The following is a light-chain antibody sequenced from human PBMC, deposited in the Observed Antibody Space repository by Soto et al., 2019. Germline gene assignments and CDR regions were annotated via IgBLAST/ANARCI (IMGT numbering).Light chain of an antibody. Sequence: DIQMTQSPSSLSASVGDRVTITCQARQDISNYLNWYQQKPGKAPQLLIYGASNLETGVPSRCSGSGSGTDFTFTISSLQPEDIATYYCQQYDNLPPLTFGPGTKVDIK. V-gene: IGKV1-33*01. CDR1: QDISNY. J-gene: IGKJ3*01. CDR3: QQYDNLPPLT. CDR2: GAS.